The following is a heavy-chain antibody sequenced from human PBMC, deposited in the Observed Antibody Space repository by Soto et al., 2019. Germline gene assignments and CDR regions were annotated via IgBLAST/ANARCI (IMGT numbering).Heavy chain of an antibody. Sequence: SVKVSCKASGGTFSSYAISWVRQAPGQGLEWMGGIIPIFGTANYAQKFQGRVTITADESTSTAYMELSSLRSEDTAVYYCATEITPGSGGDYWGQGTLVTVSS. CDR2: IIPIFGTA. CDR3: ATEITPGSGGDY. J-gene: IGHJ4*02. D-gene: IGHD6-19*01. CDR1: GGTFSSYA. V-gene: IGHV1-69*13.